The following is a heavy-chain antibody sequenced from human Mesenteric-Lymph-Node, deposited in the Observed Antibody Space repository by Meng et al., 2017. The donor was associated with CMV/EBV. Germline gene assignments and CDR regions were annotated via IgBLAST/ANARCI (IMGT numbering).Heavy chain of an antibody. V-gene: IGHV3-20*04. CDR3: AKDFHRWGFSNYGMDV. D-gene: IGHD3-16*01. Sequence: GESLKISCTASGFIFGDYGMAWVRQAPGKGLQWVSGTNWNGGDTDYADSVRGRFTISRDNAKNSLYLQMNSLRAEDTALYYCAKDFHRWGFSNYGMDVWGQGTTVTVSS. J-gene: IGHJ6*02. CDR1: GFIFGDYG. CDR2: TNWNGGDT.